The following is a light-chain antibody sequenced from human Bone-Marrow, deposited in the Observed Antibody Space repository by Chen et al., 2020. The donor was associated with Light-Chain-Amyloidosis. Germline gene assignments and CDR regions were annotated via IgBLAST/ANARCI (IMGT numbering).Light chain of an antibody. CDR1: SSNIGINY. CDR3: AAWDGSRSGYV. Sequence: QSVLTQPPSASGTPGQRVTISCSAASSNIGINYVYWYQQFPGAAPKLLIHRNNQRPSGVPDRLSASKSGTSAFLAIRGLRSEDEADYYCAAWDGSRSGYVFGTGTKVIVL. J-gene: IGLJ1*01. CDR2: RNN. V-gene: IGLV1-47*01.